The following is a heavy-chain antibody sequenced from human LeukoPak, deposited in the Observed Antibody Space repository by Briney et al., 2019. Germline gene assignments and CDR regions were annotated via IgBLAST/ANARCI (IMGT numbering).Heavy chain of an antibody. Sequence: GGSLRLSCAVSGFTFSGFWMSWSRQAPGKGLEWVASINSDGSEGYYTDVVKGRFTISRDNAKNSLYLQINSLRAEDTAVYYCARSSYSSSSSVWGQGTMVTVSS. CDR2: INSDGSEG. J-gene: IGHJ3*01. CDR1: GFTFSGFW. D-gene: IGHD6-6*01. CDR3: ARSSYSSSSSV. V-gene: IGHV3-7*03.